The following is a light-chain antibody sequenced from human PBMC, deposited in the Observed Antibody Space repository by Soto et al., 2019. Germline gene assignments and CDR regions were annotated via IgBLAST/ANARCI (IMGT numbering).Light chain of an antibody. J-gene: IGLJ2*01. V-gene: IGLV3-1*01. CDR2: EDT. Sequence: SYELTQAPSVSVSPGQTASITCSGDKLGDRYACWYQQKAGQSPVLVIYEDTKRPSGIPERFSGSNSGDTATLTISGTQAMDEADYFCQAWDSTTAYVVFGGGTKLTVL. CDR3: QAWDSTTAYVV. CDR1: KLGDRY.